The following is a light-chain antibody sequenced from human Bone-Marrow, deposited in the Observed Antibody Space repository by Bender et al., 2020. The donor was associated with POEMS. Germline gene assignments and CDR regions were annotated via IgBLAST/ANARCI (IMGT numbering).Light chain of an antibody. J-gene: IGLJ1*01. CDR3: SSYTSSSSLFV. Sequence: QSVVTQPPSLSEAPRQRVTISCSGSSSNIGNHGVNWYQQLPGEAPKLLIYYDDLLTPGVSDRFSASKSGTSASLAISELQSEDEALYYCSSYTSSSSLFVFGTGTKVTVL. V-gene: IGLV1-36*01. CDR2: YDD. CDR1: SSNIGNHG.